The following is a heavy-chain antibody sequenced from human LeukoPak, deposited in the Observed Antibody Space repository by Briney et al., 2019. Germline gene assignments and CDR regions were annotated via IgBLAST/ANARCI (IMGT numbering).Heavy chain of an antibody. D-gene: IGHD3-22*01. J-gene: IGHJ4*02. Sequence: PSGTLSLTCTVSGGSISSYYWSWIRQPPGKGLEWIGYIYYSGSTNYNPSLKSRVTISVDTSKNQFSLKLSSVTAADTAVYYCARSLYDSSGYYPYYFDYWGQGTLVTVSS. V-gene: IGHV4-59*01. CDR3: ARSLYDSSGYYPYYFDY. CDR1: GGSISSYY. CDR2: IYYSGST.